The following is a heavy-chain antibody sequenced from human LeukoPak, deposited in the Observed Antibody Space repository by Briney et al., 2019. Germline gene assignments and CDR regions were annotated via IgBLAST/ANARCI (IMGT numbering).Heavy chain of an antibody. CDR2: ISSSSSYI. D-gene: IGHD6-19*01. J-gene: IGHJ5*02. V-gene: IGHV3-21*01. CDR3: ARAYSSGWYPDNWFDP. CDR1: GFTFSSYS. Sequence: PGGSLTLSCAASGFTFSSYSMNWVRQAPGKGLEWVSSISSSSSYIYYADSVKGRFTISRDNAKNSLYLQMNSLRAEDTAVYYCARAYSSGWYPDNWFDPWGQGTLVTVSS.